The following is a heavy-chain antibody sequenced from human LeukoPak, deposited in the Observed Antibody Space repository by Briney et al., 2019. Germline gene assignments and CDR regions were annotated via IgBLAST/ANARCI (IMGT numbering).Heavy chain of an antibody. D-gene: IGHD3-3*01. CDR3: ARVGYDFNYMDV. V-gene: IGHV1-18*01. CDR2: ISAYNGNT. CDR1: GHTFTSYG. Sequence: ASVKVSCKASGHTFTSYGISWVRQAPGQGLEWMGWISAYNGNTNYAQKPQGRVTMTTDTSTSTAYMELRSLRSDDTAVYYCARVGYDFNYMDVWGKGTTVTVSS. J-gene: IGHJ6*03.